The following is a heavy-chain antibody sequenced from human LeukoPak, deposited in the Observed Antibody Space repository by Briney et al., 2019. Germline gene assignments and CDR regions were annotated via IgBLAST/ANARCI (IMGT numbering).Heavy chain of an antibody. Sequence: SETLSLTCTVSGGSISSSSYYWGWIRQPPGKGLEWIGSIYYSGSTYYNPSLKSRVTISVDTSKNQFSLKLSSVTAADTAVYYCARDGRLTHAFDIWGQGTMVTVSS. CDR3: ARDGRLTHAFDI. J-gene: IGHJ3*02. D-gene: IGHD6-25*01. V-gene: IGHV4-39*07. CDR2: IYYSGST. CDR1: GGSISSSSYY.